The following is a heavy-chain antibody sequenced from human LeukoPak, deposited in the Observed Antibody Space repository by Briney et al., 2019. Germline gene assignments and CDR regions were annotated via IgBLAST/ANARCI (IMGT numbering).Heavy chain of an antibody. V-gene: IGHV4-38-2*02. D-gene: IGHD3-22*01. J-gene: IGHJ4*02. CDR3: ARALRYYDSSGYYFDY. CDR2: IYHSGST. CDR1: GYSISSGYY. Sequence: ASETLSLTCTVSGYSISSGYYWGWIRQPPGKGLEWIGSIYHSGSTYYNPSLKSRVTISVDTSKNQFSLKLSSVTAADTAVYYCARALRYYDSSGYYFDYWGQGTLVTVSS.